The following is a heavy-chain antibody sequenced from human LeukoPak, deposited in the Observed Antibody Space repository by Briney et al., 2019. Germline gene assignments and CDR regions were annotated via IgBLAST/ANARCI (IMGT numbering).Heavy chain of an antibody. CDR1: GFTFSSYG. V-gene: IGHV3-21*01. J-gene: IGHJ3*02. D-gene: IGHD5-12*01. Sequence: GGSLRLSCAASGFTFSSYGMHWVRQAPGKGLEWVSSISSSSSYIYYADSVKGRFTISRDNAKNSLYLQMNSLRAEDTAVYYCARDRPSGYDSSDAFDIWGQGTMVTVSS. CDR2: ISSSSSYI. CDR3: ARDRPSGYDSSDAFDI.